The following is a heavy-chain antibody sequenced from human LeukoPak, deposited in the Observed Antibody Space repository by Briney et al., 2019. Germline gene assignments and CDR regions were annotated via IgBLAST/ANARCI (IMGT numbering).Heavy chain of an antibody. V-gene: IGHV4-59*01. CDR1: GGSISSYY. CDR3: ARGSGAVTPYPFDY. J-gene: IGHJ4*02. Sequence: SETLSLTCRVSGGSISSYYWSWIRQPPGKGLEWIGYIYYSGSTNYNPSLKSRVTISVDTSKNQCSLKLSSVTAADTAMYYCARGSGAVTPYPFDYWGQGTLVTVSS. D-gene: IGHD6-13*01. CDR2: IYYSGST.